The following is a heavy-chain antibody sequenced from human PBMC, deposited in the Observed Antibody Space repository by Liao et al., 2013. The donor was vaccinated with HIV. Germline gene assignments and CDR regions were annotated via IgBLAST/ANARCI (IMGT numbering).Heavy chain of an antibody. Sequence: QVQLQESGPGLVSSSQTLSLTCSVSGGSISSGTYYWGWFRQPAGKGLEYVGRIFSSGATNYDPSLKSRVTVSSDTSKNQFSLKLSSVTAADTAVYYCARGVPPDSWGQGTLVTVSS. J-gene: IGHJ4*02. CDR2: IFSSGAT. CDR1: GGSISSGTYY. D-gene: IGHD5/OR15-5a*01. V-gene: IGHV4-61*02. CDR3: ARGVPPDS.